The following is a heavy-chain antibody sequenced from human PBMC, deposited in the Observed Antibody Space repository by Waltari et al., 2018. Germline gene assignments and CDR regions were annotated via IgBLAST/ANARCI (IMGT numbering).Heavy chain of an antibody. CDR3: ARGEIKVFDS. J-gene: IGHJ4*02. CDR1: GGPTSSYY. CDR2: FYYSGST. V-gene: IGHV4-59*01. Sequence: QVQLQESGPGLVKPSETLSLTCTVAGGPTSSYYWSWIRQPPGKGLEWIGYFYYSGSTNYNPSLKSRVTISVDTSKNQFSLKLSSVTAADTAVYYCARGEIKVFDSWGQGTLVTVSS.